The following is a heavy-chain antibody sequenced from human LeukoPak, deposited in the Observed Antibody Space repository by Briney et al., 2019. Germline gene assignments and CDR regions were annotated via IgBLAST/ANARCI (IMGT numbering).Heavy chain of an antibody. CDR1: GNSISGYY. V-gene: IGHV4-59*01. CDR2: IYYSGST. Sequence: SETLSLTCAVSGNSISGYYWSWIRQAAGKGLEWIGYIYYSGSTNYNPSLKSRVTISVDTSKNQFSLKLSSVTAADTAVYYCARGSLDPYRWLPISYYGMDVWGQGTTVTVSS. J-gene: IGHJ6*02. CDR3: ARGSLDPYRWLPISYYGMDV. D-gene: IGHD5-24*01.